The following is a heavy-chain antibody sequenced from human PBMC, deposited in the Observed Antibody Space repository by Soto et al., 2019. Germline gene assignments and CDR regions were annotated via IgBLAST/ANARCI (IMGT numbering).Heavy chain of an antibody. CDR2: IWYDGSNK. CDR3: ARVDDSSGYYRVPFDY. D-gene: IGHD3-22*01. Sequence: GGALRLSCTASGFTFSSYGMHWVRQAPGKGLEWVAVIWYDGSNKYYADSVKGRFTISRDNSKNTLYLQMNSLRAEDTAVYYCARVDDSSGYYRVPFDYWGQGTLVTVSS. J-gene: IGHJ4*02. CDR1: GFTFSSYG. V-gene: IGHV3-33*01.